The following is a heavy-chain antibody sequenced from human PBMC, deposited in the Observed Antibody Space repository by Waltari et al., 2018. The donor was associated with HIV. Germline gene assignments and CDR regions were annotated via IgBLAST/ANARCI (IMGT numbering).Heavy chain of an antibody. CDR3: ARELTDSSSGAYFDY. D-gene: IGHD6-13*01. J-gene: IGHJ4*02. V-gene: IGHV4-61*02. CDR2: IYTSGST. CDR1: GGSISSGSYY. Sequence: QVQLQESGPGLVKPSQTLSLTCTVSGGSISSGSYYWSWIRQPAGKGLERIGRIYTSGSTNHNPSLKSRVTISVDTSKNQFSLKLSSVTAADTAVYYCARELTDSSSGAYFDYWGQGTLVTVSS.